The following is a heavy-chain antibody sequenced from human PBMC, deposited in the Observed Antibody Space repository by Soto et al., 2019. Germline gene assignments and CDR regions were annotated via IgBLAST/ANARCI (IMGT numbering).Heavy chain of an antibody. Sequence: GESLEISCKGSGYSFTSCWIGWVRQMPGKGLEWMGIIYPGDSDTRYSPSFQGQVTISADKSISTAYLRWSSLQASHTAMYYCAKRTAARSLYYFDGGGRGTRVTVSS. D-gene: IGHD6-6*01. CDR3: AKRTAARSLYYFDG. V-gene: IGHV5-51*01. CDR2: IYPGDSDT. CDR1: GYSFTSCW. J-gene: IGHJ4*02.